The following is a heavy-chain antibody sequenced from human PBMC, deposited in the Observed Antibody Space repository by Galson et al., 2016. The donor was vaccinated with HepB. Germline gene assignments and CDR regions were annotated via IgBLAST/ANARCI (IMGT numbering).Heavy chain of an antibody. CDR1: GFTFSSYD. CDR3: ARGSGYLIDY. Sequence: SLRLSCAASGFTFSSYDMHWVRQATGEGLEWVSGIGTAGDTYYPGSVKGRFTISRDNAKNSLYLQMDSLRGEGTAVYYCARGSGYLIDYWGQGTLVTVSS. CDR2: IGTAGDT. J-gene: IGHJ4*02. D-gene: IGHD5-18*01. V-gene: IGHV3-13*04.